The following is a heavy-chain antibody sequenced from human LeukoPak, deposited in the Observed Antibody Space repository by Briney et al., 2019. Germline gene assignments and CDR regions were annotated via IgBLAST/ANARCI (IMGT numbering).Heavy chain of an antibody. CDR3: ARGPALWSGYAGY. CDR1: GFTFSSYS. D-gene: IGHD3-3*01. V-gene: IGHV3-21*01. Sequence: GGSLRLSCAASGFTFSSYSMNRVRQAPGKGLEWVSSISSSSSYIYYADSVKGRFTISRDNAKNSLYLQMNSLRAEDTAVYYCARGPALWSGYAGYWGQGTLVTVSS. CDR2: ISSSSSYI. J-gene: IGHJ4*02.